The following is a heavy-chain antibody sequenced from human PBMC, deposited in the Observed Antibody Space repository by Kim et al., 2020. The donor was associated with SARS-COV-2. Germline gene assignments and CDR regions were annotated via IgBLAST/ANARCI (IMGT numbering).Heavy chain of an antibody. D-gene: IGHD6-19*01. V-gene: IGHV3-23*01. Sequence: SVKGRFTISRDNSKNTLYLQMNSLRAEDTAVYYCAKAVAGKIYYYYGMDVWGRGTTVTVSS. J-gene: IGHJ6*02. CDR3: AKAVAGKIYYYYGMDV.